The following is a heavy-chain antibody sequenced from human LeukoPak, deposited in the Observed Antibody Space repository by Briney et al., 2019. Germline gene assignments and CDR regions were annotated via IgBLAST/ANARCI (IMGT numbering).Heavy chain of an antibody. Sequence: SETLSLTCTVSGGSISSYYCSWIRQPPGKGLEWIGYIYYSGSTNYNPSLKSRVTISVDTSKNQFPLKLSSVTAADTAVYYCARLASGYVPFSWGQGTVVTVSS. CDR2: IYYSGST. CDR1: GGSISSYY. CDR3: ARLASGYVPFS. V-gene: IGHV4-59*08. J-gene: IGHJ4*02. D-gene: IGHD5-12*01.